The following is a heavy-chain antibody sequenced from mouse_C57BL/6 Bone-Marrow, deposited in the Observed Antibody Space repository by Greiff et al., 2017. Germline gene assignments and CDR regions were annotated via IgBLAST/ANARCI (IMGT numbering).Heavy chain of an antibody. D-gene: IGHD2-3*01. CDR3: ARSFYDWFAY. Sequence: EVKLVESGGDLVKPGGSLKLSCAASGFTFSSYGMSWVRQTPDKRLEWVATISSGGSYTYYPDSVKGRFTISRDNAKNPLYLQMSSLKSEDTAMYYCARSFYDWFAYWGQGTLVTVSA. CDR2: ISSGGSYT. J-gene: IGHJ3*01. CDR1: GFTFSSYG. V-gene: IGHV5-6*01.